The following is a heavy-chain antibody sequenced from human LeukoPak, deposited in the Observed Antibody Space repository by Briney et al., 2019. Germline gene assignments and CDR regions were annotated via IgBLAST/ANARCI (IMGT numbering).Heavy chain of an antibody. CDR2: ISFDGSEK. V-gene: IGHV3-30*03. CDR1: GFLFRGYG. CDR3: ARDLFLGIAAAGTRWFDP. Sequence: QSGGSLRLSCAASGFLFRGYGMHWVRQAPGKGLEWVATISFDGSEKIYADSVKGRFTISRDNSKNTLYLQMNSLRAEDTAVYYCARDLFLGIAAAGTRWFDPWGQGTLVTVSS. J-gene: IGHJ5*02. D-gene: IGHD6-13*01.